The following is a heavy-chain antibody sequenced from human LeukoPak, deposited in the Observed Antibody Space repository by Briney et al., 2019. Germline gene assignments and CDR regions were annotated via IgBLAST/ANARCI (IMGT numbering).Heavy chain of an antibody. D-gene: IGHD6-6*01. V-gene: IGHV5-51*01. J-gene: IGHJ4*02. CDR2: IYPGDSDT. CDR1: GYTFTTYW. Sequence: GESLKISCKGSGYTFTTYWTAWVRQMPGKGLEWMGTIYPGDSDTRYSPSFQGQVTMSAGKSISTAYMQWSSLRASDTAMYYCARRRGSDLDYWGQGTLVTVSS. CDR3: ARRRGSDLDY.